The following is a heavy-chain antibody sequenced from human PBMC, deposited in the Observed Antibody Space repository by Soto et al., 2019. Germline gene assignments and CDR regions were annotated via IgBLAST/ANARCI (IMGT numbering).Heavy chain of an antibody. V-gene: IGHV2-5*02. CDR1: GFSFSTSAVG. CDR2: IYWDDDK. D-gene: IGHD1-26*01. J-gene: IGHJ4*02. Sequence: QITLKESGPTLVKPTQTLTLTCTFSGFSFSTSAVGVGWIRQSPGKALEWLALIYWDDDKRYSPSLKSRLTITKYTSKNQVVLTMTNMDPVDTATYYCARHYSGSYFDYWGQGTLVTVAS. CDR3: ARHYSGSYFDY.